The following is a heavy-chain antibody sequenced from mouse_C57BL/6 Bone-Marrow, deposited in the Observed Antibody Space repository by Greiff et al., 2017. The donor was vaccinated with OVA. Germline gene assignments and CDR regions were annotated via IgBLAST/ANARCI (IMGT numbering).Heavy chain of an antibody. CDR1: GYTFTSYW. CDR2: IYPGSGST. J-gene: IGHJ2*01. CDR3: ARSGSGSGPFDY. Sequence: VQLQQSGAELVKPGASVKMSCKASGYTFTSYWITWVKQRPGQGLEWIGDIYPGSGSTNYNEKFKSKATLTVDTSSSTAYMQLSSLTSEDSAVYYCARSGSGSGPFDYWGQGTTLTVSS. D-gene: IGHD1-1*01. V-gene: IGHV1-55*01.